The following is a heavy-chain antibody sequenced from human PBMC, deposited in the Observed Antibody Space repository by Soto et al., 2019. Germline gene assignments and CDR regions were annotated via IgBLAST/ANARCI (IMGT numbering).Heavy chain of an antibody. Sequence: PGGSLRLSCAASGFTFSSYAMSWVRQAPGKGLEWVSAISGSGGSTYYADSVKGRLTISRDNSKNTLYLQMNSLRAEDTAVYYCAKAPPRYSSSWYGNFDYWGQGTLVTVSS. CDR2: ISGSGGST. CDR3: AKAPPRYSSSWYGNFDY. J-gene: IGHJ4*02. V-gene: IGHV3-23*01. D-gene: IGHD6-13*01. CDR1: GFTFSSYA.